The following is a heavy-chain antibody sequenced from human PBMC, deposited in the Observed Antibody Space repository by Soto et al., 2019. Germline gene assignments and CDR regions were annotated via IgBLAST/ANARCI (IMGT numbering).Heavy chain of an antibody. CDR3: VKDFDCSSTSCYVNFDY. Sequence: EVQLVESGGGLVQPGGSLRLSCSASGFTFSSYAMHWVRQAPGKGLEYVSAISSNGGSTYYADSVKGRFTISRDNSKNTLYLQMSSLRAEDTAVYYCVKDFDCSSTSCYVNFDYWGQGTLVTVSS. J-gene: IGHJ4*02. CDR2: ISSNGGST. D-gene: IGHD2-2*01. CDR1: GFTFSSYA. V-gene: IGHV3-64D*06.